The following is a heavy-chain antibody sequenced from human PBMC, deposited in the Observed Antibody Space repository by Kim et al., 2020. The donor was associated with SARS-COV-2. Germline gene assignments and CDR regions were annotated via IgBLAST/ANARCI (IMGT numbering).Heavy chain of an antibody. CDR2: INHSGST. V-gene: IGHV4-34*01. Sequence: SETLSLTCAVYGGSFSGYYWSWIRQPPGKGLEWIGEINHSGSTNYNPSLKSRVTISVETSKNQFSLKLSSVTAADTAVYYCARGITMVRGAPPGYWGQGTLVTVSS. D-gene: IGHD3-10*01. CDR1: GGSFSGYY. J-gene: IGHJ4*02. CDR3: ARGITMVRGAPPGY.